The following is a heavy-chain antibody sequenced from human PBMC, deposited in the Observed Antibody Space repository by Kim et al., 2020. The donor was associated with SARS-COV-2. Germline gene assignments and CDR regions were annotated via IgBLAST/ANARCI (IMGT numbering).Heavy chain of an antibody. J-gene: IGHJ6*02. CDR2: ISSSSSYI. V-gene: IGHV3-21*01. Sequence: GGSLRLSCAASGFTFSSYSMNWVRQAPGKGLEWVSSISSSSSYIYYADSVKGRFTISRDNAKNSLYLQMNSLRAEDTAVYYCARAGEGPGVRGVIFVMVPLRVDVWGQGTTVTVSS. CDR1: GFTFSSYS. D-gene: IGHD3-10*01. CDR3: ARAGEGPGVRGVIFVMVPLRVDV.